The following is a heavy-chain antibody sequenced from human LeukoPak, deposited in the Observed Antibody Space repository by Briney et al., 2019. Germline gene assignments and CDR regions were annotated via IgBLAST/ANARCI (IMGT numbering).Heavy chain of an antibody. J-gene: IGHJ6*02. D-gene: IGHD2-2*01. CDR1: GFTVSSTY. CDR2: ISYDGSNK. Sequence: GGSLRLSCAASGFTVSSTYMSWVRQAPGKGLEWVAVISYDGSNKYYADSVKGRFTISRDNSKNTLYLQMNSLRAEDTAVYYCARDLLGYCSSTSCYPYYYYYGMDVWGQGTTVTVSS. V-gene: IGHV3-30*03. CDR3: ARDLLGYCSSTSCYPYYYYYGMDV.